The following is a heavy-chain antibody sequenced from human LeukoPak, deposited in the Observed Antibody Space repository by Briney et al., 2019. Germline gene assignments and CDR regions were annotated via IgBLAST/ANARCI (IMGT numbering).Heavy chain of an antibody. V-gene: IGHV3-33*01. D-gene: IGHD3-10*01. CDR2: IWFDGSYT. J-gene: IGHJ4*02. CDR3: ARGLYYGSGSPIDY. CDR1: GFTFNNYG. Sequence: PGGSLRLSCAASGFTFNNYGVHWVRQAPGKGLEWVAVIWFDGSYTCYADSVKGRFTISRDNSKNTLYLQMNSLRAEDTAVYYCARGLYYGSGSPIDYWGQGTLVTVSS.